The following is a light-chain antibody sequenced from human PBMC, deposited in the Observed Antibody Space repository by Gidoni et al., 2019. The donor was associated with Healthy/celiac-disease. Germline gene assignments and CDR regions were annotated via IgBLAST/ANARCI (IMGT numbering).Light chain of an antibody. V-gene: IGKV1-39*01. CDR2: AAS. J-gene: IGKJ1*01. CDR3: QQSYSTTWT. Sequence: DIQMTQSPSSLSASVGDRVTITCRASQSISSYLNWYQQKPVKAPKLLIYAASSLQSGVPSRFSSRGSGTDFTLTISSLQPEDFATYYCQQSYSTTWTFGQGTKVEIK. CDR1: QSISSY.